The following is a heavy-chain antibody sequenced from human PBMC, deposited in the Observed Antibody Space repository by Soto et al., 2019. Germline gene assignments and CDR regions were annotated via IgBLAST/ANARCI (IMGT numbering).Heavy chain of an antibody. D-gene: IGHD3-22*01. CDR1: GFTFSSYA. Sequence: GGSLRLSCAASGFTFSSYAMSWVRQAPGKGLEWVSAISGSGGSTYYADSVKGRFTISRDNSKNTLYLQMNSLRAEDTAVYYCAKQQVPWLLLSYFDYWGQGTLVTVSS. V-gene: IGHV3-23*01. J-gene: IGHJ4*02. CDR2: ISGSGGST. CDR3: AKQQVPWLLLSYFDY.